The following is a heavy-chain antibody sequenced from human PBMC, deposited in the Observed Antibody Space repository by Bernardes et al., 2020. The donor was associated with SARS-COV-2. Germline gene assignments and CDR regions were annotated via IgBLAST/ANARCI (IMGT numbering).Heavy chain of an antibody. J-gene: IGHJ4*02. CDR2: ITSNEGST. V-gene: IGHV3-64D*06. CDR3: VKGSSSSWYVAGTFDY. Sequence: GGSLRLSCSASGFTFSWYAMHWVRQVPGKGLEYVSAITSNEGSTYYADSVKGRFTISRDNSKNTLYLQMSSLRAEDTAVYYCVKGSSSSWYVAGTFDYWGQGTMVTVSS. D-gene: IGHD6-13*01. CDR1: GFTFSWYA.